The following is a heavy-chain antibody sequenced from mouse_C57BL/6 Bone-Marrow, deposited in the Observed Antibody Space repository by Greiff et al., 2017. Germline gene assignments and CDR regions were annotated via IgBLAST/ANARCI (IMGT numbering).Heavy chain of an antibody. CDR3: TTYYSNSYYCDY. J-gene: IGHJ2*01. D-gene: IGHD2-5*01. CDR1: GFNITDDY. CDR2: IDPENGDT. Sequence: VQLKESGAELVRPGASVKLSCTASGFNITDDYMHWVKQRPEQGLEWIGWIDPENGDTEYASKFQGKATITADTSSNTAYLQLSSLTSEDTAVYYCTTYYSNSYYCDYWGQGTTLTVSS. V-gene: IGHV14-4*01.